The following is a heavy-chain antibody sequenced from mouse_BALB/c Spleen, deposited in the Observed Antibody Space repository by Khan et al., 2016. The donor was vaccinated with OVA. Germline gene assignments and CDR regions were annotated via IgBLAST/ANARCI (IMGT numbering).Heavy chain of an antibody. CDR1: GFTFSTYG. CDR3: TRRAYYYDSEGFAY. J-gene: IGHJ3*01. D-gene: IGHD1-1*01. Sequence: EVELVQSGGDLVKPAGSLKLSCAASGFTFSTYGMSWVRQAPDKRLEWVATVSTGGSYTYYPDRVKGRFTISRDNAKNTLYLQMSGLRSEDTAMFYCTRRAYYYDSEGFAYWGQGTLVTVSA. CDR2: VSTGGSYT. V-gene: IGHV5-6*01.